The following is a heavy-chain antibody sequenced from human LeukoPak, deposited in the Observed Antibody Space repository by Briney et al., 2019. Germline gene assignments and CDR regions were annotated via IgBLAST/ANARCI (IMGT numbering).Heavy chain of an antibody. Sequence: SETLSLTCTVSGGSISSGDYYWSWIRQPPGKGLEWIGYIYYSGSIYYNPSLKSRVTISADTSKNQFSLKLSSVTAADTAVYYCARGGRGVRLGELSHFDYWGQGTLVTVSS. J-gene: IGHJ4*02. D-gene: IGHD3-16*02. CDR1: GGSISSGDYY. CDR2: IYYSGSI. CDR3: ARGGRGVRLGELSHFDY. V-gene: IGHV4-30-4*01.